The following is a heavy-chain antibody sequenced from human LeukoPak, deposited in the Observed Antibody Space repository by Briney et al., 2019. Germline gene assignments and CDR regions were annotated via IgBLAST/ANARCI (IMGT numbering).Heavy chain of an antibody. J-gene: IGHJ4*02. CDR1: GFTFSSYE. V-gene: IGHV3-48*03. CDR3: ARAPGYSYGYSLDY. CDR2: ISSSGNTI. D-gene: IGHD5-18*01. Sequence: GGSLRLSCAASGFTFSSYEMNWVRQAPGKGLEWVSYISSSGNTISYADSVKGRFTISRGNAKNSLYLQMNSLRAEDTAVYYCARAPGYSYGYSLDYWGQGTLVTVSS.